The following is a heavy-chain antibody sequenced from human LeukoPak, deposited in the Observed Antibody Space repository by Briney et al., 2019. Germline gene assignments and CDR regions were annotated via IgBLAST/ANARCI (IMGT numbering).Heavy chain of an antibody. CDR3: ATPSLTTYGSGRSPHYFDY. V-gene: IGHV3-30*02. Sequence: GSLRLSCAASGFTLSTYGMHWVRQAPGMGLEWVTFIRYDGSNRYGDSVKGRFTISRDNSKNTLYLQMNSLRVEDTAVYYCATPSLTTYGSGRSPHYFDYWGQGTLVTVSS. CDR2: IRYDGSNR. CDR1: GFTLSTYG. D-gene: IGHD3-10*01. J-gene: IGHJ4*02.